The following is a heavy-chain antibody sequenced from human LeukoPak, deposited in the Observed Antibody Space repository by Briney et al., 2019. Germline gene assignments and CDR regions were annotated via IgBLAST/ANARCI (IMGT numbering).Heavy chain of an antibody. V-gene: IGHV3-48*02. Sequence: GGSLRLSCAASGFTFSTYSMNWVRQAPGKGLEWVSYISSSSSKIYYADSVKGRFTISRDNAKNSLYLQMNSLRDEDTAVYYCARDLYDSSESAFDIWGQGTMVTVSS. CDR1: GFTFSTYS. J-gene: IGHJ3*02. CDR3: ARDLYDSSESAFDI. CDR2: ISSSSSKI. D-gene: IGHD3-22*01.